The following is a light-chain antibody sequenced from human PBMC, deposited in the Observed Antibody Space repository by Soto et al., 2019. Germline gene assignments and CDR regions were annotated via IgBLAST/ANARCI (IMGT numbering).Light chain of an antibody. CDR2: RNN. CDR3: AAWDASLSACV. V-gene: IGLV1-47*01. Sequence: QAVVTQPPSASGTPGQRVTISCSGSSSNIGSNSVYWYQQLPGTAPKLLIYRNNQRPSGVPDRFSGSKSGTSASLAISGLRSEDEADYYCAAWDASLSACVFGNGTQLTVL. J-gene: IGLJ1*01. CDR1: SSNIGSNS.